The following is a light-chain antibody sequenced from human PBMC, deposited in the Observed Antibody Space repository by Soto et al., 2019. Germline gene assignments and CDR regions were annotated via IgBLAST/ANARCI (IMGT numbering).Light chain of an antibody. J-gene: IGKJ5*01. Sequence: IVFTQSPVTRSLSPGERSTLSFRASQSFHNYLAWYQQKPGQAPRLLISVASTRAAGIPDRFSGSGSGTDFTLTISRLEPEDFAVYHCHQYVTSPTFGPGTRLETK. CDR3: HQYVTSPT. V-gene: IGKV3-20*01. CDR2: VAS. CDR1: QSFHNY.